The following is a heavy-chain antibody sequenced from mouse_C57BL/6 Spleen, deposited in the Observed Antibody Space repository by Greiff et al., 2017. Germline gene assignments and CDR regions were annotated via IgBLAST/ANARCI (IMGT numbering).Heavy chain of an antibody. V-gene: IGHV1-55*01. J-gene: IGHJ3*01. CDR3: AREGYDYDWFAY. D-gene: IGHD2-4*01. Sequence: VQLQQPGAELVQPGASVKMSCKASGYTFTSYWITWVKQRPGQGLEWIGDIYPGSGSTNYNEKFKSKATLTVDTSSSTAYMQLSSLTSEDSAVYYCAREGYDYDWFAYWGQGTLVTVSA. CDR1: GYTFTSYW. CDR2: IYPGSGST.